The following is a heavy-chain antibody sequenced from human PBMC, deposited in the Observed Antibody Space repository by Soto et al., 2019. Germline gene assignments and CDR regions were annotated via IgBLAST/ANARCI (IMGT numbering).Heavy chain of an antibody. D-gene: IGHD1-7*01. J-gene: IGHJ5*02. V-gene: IGHV1-69*02. CDR3: ARTPSWNYTGNWFDP. CDR1: GGTFSSYT. Sequence: ASVKVSCKASGGTFSSYTISWVRQAPGQGLEWMGRIIPILGIANYAQKFQGRVTITADKSTSTAYMELSSLRSEDTAVYYCARTPSWNYTGNWFDPWGQGTLVTVSS. CDR2: IIPILGIA.